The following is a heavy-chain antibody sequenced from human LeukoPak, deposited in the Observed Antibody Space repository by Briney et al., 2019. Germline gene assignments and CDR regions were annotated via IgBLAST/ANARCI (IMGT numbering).Heavy chain of an antibody. CDR1: GFTFTTYS. CDR2: ISTRDTFV. D-gene: IGHD1-1*01. J-gene: IGHJ3*01. V-gene: IGHV3-21*01. Sequence: GGSLRLSCEASGFTFTTYSMTWVRQTPGEGLEWVSSISTRDTFVNYADSVKGRFTISRDNAKNSLFLQMTSLRAEDTAMYYCARWKPRSDALDVWGKGTMVMVSS. CDR3: ARWKPRSDALDV.